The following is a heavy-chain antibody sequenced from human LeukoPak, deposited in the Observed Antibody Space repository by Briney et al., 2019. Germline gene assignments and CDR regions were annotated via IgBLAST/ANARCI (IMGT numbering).Heavy chain of an antibody. D-gene: IGHD2/OR15-2a*01. Sequence: PGGSLRLSCAASGFTFSRYSMNWARQAPGKGLEWVAFIRSSTTYTYYADSVKGRVTFSRDNDRNSLYLQMDSLRAEDTAVYYCARADTSEYYMDVWGNGTTVIVSS. J-gene: IGHJ6*03. CDR2: IRSSTTYT. V-gene: IGHV3-21*01. CDR3: ARADTSEYYMDV. CDR1: GFTFSRYS.